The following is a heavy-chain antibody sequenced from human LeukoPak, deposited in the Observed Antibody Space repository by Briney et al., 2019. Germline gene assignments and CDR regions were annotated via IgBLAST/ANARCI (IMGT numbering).Heavy chain of an antibody. V-gene: IGHV3-30*03. CDR1: GVTFSSYG. D-gene: IGHD3-22*01. J-gene: IGHJ4*02. CDR2: ISYDGSNK. Sequence: GGSLRLSCAASGVTFSSYGMHWVRQAPGKGLEWVAVISYDGSNKYYADSVKGRFTISRDNSKNTLYLQMNSLRAEDTAVYYCASGYLDYWGQGTLVTVSS. CDR3: ASGYLDY.